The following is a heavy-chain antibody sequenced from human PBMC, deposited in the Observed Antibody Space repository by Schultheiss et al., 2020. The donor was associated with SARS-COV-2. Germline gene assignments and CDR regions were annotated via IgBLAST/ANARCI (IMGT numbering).Heavy chain of an antibody. CDR2: ISSTGTT. D-gene: IGHD1-26*01. J-gene: IGHJ5*02. CDR3: ARVIGGAANWFDP. V-gene: IGHV4-31*03. CDR1: GGSISSGGYY. Sequence: SQTLSLTCTVSGGSISSGGYYWSWIRQHPGKGLEWIGYISSTGTTYYNPSLKSRVTISVDTSKNQLSLKVRSVTAADTAVYHCARVIGGAANWFDPWGRGTLVTVSS.